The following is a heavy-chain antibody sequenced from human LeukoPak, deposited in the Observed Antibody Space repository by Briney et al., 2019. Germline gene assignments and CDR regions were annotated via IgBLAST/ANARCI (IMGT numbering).Heavy chain of an antibody. Sequence: GGSLRLSCAASGFTFSSYGMHWVRQAPGKGLEWVSAISTGGGSTYYADSVKGRFTISRDNPNNTLYLQMNNLRAEDTAVYYCAKPRDSIVGTTTPTRLATLDIWGQGTMVTVSS. CDR1: GFTFSSYG. CDR2: ISTGGGST. V-gene: IGHV3-23*01. D-gene: IGHD1-26*01. J-gene: IGHJ3*02. CDR3: AKPRDSIVGTTTPTRLATLDI.